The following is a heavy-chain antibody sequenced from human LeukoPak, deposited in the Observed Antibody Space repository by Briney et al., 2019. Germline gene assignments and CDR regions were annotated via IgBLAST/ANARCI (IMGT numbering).Heavy chain of an antibody. CDR1: GFTFSSYA. Sequence: GGSLRLSCAASGFTFSSYAMHWVRQAPGKGLEWVAVISYDGSNKYYADSVKGRFTISRDNSKNTLYLQMNSLRAEDTAVYYCARGALSNDDYGDYFFGHWGQGTLVTVSS. CDR3: ARGALSNDDYGDYFFGH. CDR2: ISYDGSNK. D-gene: IGHD4-17*01. J-gene: IGHJ4*02. V-gene: IGHV3-30*04.